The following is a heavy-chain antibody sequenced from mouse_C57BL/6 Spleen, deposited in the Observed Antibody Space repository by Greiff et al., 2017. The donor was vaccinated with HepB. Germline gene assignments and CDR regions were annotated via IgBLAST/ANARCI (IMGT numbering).Heavy chain of an antibody. D-gene: IGHD1-1*01. CDR2: ISYDGSN. CDR3: ARARSYYYGSSPAWFAY. J-gene: IGHJ3*01. CDR1: GYSITSGYY. V-gene: IGHV3-6*01. Sequence: EVKLVESGPGLVKPSQSLSLTCSVTGYSITSGYYWNWIRQFPGNKLEWMGYISYDGSNNYNPSLKNRISITRDTSKNQFFLKLNSVTTEDTATYYCARARSYYYGSSPAWFAYWGQGTLVTVSA.